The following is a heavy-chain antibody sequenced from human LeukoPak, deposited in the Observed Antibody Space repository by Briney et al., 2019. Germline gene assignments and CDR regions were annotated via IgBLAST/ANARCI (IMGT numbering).Heavy chain of an antibody. CDR1: GYSISSGYY. V-gene: IGHV4-38-2*02. CDR2: IYYSGST. Sequence: PSETLSLTCTVSGYSISSGYYWGWIRQPPGKGLEWIGYIYYSGSTYYNPSLKSRVTISVDTSKNQFSLKLSSVTAADTAVYYCAGGFDDAFDTWGQGTMVTVSS. D-gene: IGHD3-10*01. CDR3: AGGFDDAFDT. J-gene: IGHJ3*02.